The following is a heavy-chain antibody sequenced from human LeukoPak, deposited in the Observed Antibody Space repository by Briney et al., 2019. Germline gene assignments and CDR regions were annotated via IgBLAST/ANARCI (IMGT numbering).Heavy chain of an antibody. CDR3: ARDGTPGFSREDFFDY. CDR2: LNPSGGST. CDR1: GYTFTSYY. Sequence: ASVMVSCKASGYTFTSYYMHWVRQAPGQGLEWMGILNPSGGSTSYAQKFQGRVTMTRDTSTSTVYMELSSLRSEDTAVYYCARDGTPGFSREDFFDYWGQGTLVTVSS. D-gene: IGHD3-3*01. V-gene: IGHV1-46*01. J-gene: IGHJ4*02.